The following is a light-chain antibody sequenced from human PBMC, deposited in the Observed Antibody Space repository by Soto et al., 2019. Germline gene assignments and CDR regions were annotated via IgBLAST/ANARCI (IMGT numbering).Light chain of an antibody. Sequence: QSVLSQPASVSGSPGQSITISCTGTGSDVGGYNYVSWHQQHPGRAPKLMIYEVSNRPSGVSYRFSGSKSGNTASLTISGLQAEDEADYYCSSYTSSTTWVFGGGTKVTVL. J-gene: IGLJ3*02. CDR1: GSDVGGYNY. V-gene: IGLV2-14*01. CDR3: SSYTSSTTWV. CDR2: EVS.